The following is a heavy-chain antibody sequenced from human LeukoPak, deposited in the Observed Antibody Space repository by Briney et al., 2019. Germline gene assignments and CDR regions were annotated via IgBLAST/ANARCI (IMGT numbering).Heavy chain of an antibody. Sequence: SETLSLTCAVSGGSINSSSYYWGWIRQPPGKGLEWIGSIYYSGSTYHNPSLKSRVTISVDTSKNQFSLKLSSVTAADTAVYYCARHRASSSWSPPGYWGQGTLVTVSS. CDR3: ARHRASSSWSPPGY. CDR1: GGSINSSSYY. CDR2: IYYSGST. D-gene: IGHD6-13*01. J-gene: IGHJ4*02. V-gene: IGHV4-39*01.